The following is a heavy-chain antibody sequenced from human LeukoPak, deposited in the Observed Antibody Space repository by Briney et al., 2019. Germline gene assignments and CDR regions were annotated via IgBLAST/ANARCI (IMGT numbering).Heavy chain of an antibody. V-gene: IGHV4-30-2*01. CDR1: GGSISSGGYY. J-gene: IGHJ4*02. CDR3: ARYAQYYDFWRLFDY. D-gene: IGHD3-3*01. Sequence: PSETLSLTCTVSGGSISSGGYYWSWIRQPPGKGLEWIGYIYHSGSTYYNPSLKSRVTISVDRSKNQFSLKLSSVTAADTAVYYCARYAQYYDFWRLFDYWGQGTLVTVSS. CDR2: IYHSGST.